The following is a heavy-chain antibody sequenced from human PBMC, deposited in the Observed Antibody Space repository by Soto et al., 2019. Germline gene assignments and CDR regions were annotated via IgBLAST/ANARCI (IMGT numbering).Heavy chain of an antibody. CDR2: IYWDDDK. CDR3: AHLTTGGFYFDY. CDR1: GFSLRNSGVG. D-gene: IGHD4-17*01. V-gene: IGHV2-5*02. Sequence: QITLKESGPTLVKPTQTLTLTCTFSGFSLRNSGVGVGWIRQPPGKALEWLALIYWDDDKRYSPYLKSRLTITKDTSKNQVVLTMTNMDPVDTDTYYCAHLTTGGFYFDYWGQGTLVTVSS. J-gene: IGHJ4*02.